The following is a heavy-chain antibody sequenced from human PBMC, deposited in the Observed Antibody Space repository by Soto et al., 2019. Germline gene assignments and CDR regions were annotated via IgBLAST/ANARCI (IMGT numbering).Heavy chain of an antibody. CDR1: GFTFSSYW. CDR3: GRAGVEDCSITSCYVRRVHDYYYYYMDV. V-gene: IGHV3-74*01. J-gene: IGHJ6*03. D-gene: IGHD2-2*01. Sequence: GGSLRLSCAASGFTFSSYWMHWVRQAPGKGLVWVSRINSDGSSTSYADSVKGRFTISRDNAKNTLYLQMNSLRALDTAVYYCGRAGVEDCSITSCYVRRVHDYYYYYMDVWGKGTTVTVSS. CDR2: INSDGSST.